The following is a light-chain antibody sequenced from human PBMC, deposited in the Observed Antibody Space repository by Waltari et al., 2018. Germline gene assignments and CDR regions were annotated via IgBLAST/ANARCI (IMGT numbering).Light chain of an antibody. CDR2: AAS. J-gene: IGKJ1*01. Sequence: SCRASQSVGRTLAWYQQKPSQAPRLLIYAASNRATGIPDRFSGSGSGTDFSLTISRLEPEDFAVYYCQHYVRLPATFGQGTKVAIK. CDR3: QHYVRLPAT. CDR1: QSVGRT. V-gene: IGKV3-20*01.